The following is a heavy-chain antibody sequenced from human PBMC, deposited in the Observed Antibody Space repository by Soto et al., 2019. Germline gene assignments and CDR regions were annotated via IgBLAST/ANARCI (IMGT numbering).Heavy chain of an antibody. CDR1: GGTFSSYA. V-gene: IGHV1-69*13. Sequence: SVKVSCKASGGTFSSYAISWVRQAPGQGLEWMGGIIPIFGTANYAQKFQGRVTITADESTSTAYMELSSLRSEDTAVYYCARDQNGYSYGLIGNWFDPWGQGTLVTVSS. J-gene: IGHJ5*02. CDR3: ARDQNGYSYGLIGNWFDP. CDR2: IIPIFGTA. D-gene: IGHD5-18*01.